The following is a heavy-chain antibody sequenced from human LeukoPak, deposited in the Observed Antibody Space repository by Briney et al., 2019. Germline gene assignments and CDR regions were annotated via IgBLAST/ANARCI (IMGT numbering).Heavy chain of an antibody. CDR2: IKQDGSGK. J-gene: IGHJ3*02. Sequence: GGSLRLSCAASGFTFSSYWMSWVRQAPGKGLEWVANIKQDGSGKYYVDSVKGRFTISRDNAKNSLYLQMHSLRSEDTAVYYCATDTNFYYDSSGYYEKGAFDIWGQGTTVIVSS. CDR3: ATDTNFYYDSSGYYEKGAFDI. D-gene: IGHD3-22*01. V-gene: IGHV3-7*01. CDR1: GFTFSSYW.